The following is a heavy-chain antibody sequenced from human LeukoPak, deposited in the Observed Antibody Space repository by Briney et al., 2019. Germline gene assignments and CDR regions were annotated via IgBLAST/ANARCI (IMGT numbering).Heavy chain of an antibody. CDR1: GFIFNNYA. V-gene: IGHV3-9*01. CDR3: AKDNRRHYTSGPNPDSLH. CDR2: RSWHSGSI. J-gene: IGHJ4*02. Sequence: GGSLRLSCAGSGFIFNNYAMPWVRQPPGSVLEWMSGRSWHSGSIDYADSVKGRFTISRDNAKNSLFLQMNSLRVEDTAFYYCAKDNRRHYTSGPNPDSLHWGQGALVTVSS. D-gene: IGHD6-19*01.